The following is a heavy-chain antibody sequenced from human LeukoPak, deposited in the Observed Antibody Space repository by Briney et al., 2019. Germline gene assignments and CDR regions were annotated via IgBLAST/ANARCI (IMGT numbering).Heavy chain of an antibody. J-gene: IGHJ4*02. CDR2: ISYDGSNK. CDR1: GFTFSSYA. Sequence: PGRSLRLSCAASGFTFSSYAMHWVRQAPGKGLEWGAVISYDGSNKYYADSVKGRFTISRDNSKNTLYLQMNSRRAEDTAVYYCARDGYSDCSGGSYYFEYWGQGTLVTISS. V-gene: IGHV3-30*04. CDR3: ARDGYSDCSGGSYYFEY. D-gene: IGHD2-15*01.